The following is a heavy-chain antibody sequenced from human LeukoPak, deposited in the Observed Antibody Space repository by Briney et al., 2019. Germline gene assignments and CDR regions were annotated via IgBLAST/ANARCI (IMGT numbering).Heavy chain of an antibody. Sequence: KPSETLSLTCTVSGYSISSGYYWGWIRQPPGKGLEWIGSIYHSGSTYYNPSLKSRVTISVDTSKNQFSLKLSSVTAADTAVYYCARDSRGGGPDFDYWGQGTLVTVSS. CDR3: ARDSRGGGPDFDY. CDR1: GYSISSGYY. D-gene: IGHD3-16*01. CDR2: IYHSGST. J-gene: IGHJ4*02. V-gene: IGHV4-38-2*02.